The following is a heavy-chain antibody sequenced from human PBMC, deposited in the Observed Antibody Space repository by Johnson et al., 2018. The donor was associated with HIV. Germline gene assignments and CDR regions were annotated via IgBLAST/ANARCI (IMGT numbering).Heavy chain of an antibody. J-gene: IGHJ3*02. D-gene: IGHD6-13*01. CDR3: TTDIDMGSSRPYDAFDI. V-gene: IGHV3-53*01. CDR2: IYSGGST. Sequence: EVQLIESGGGLVKPGGSLRLSCAASGFTVSSYYMSWVRQAPGKGLEWVSVIYSGGSTYYADSVKGRFTISRDNAKNSLYLQMNSLKTEDTAVYYCTTDIDMGSSRPYDAFDIWGQGTMVTVSS. CDR1: GFTVSSYY.